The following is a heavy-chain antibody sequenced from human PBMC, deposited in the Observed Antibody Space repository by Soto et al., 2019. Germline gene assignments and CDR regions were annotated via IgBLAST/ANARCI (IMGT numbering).Heavy chain of an antibody. J-gene: IGHJ6*02. V-gene: IGHV4-31*03. CDR2: IYYSGST. CDR3: ATARLGYSSSRYVYGIDA. CDR1: EGSSSSGGYY. Sequence: SQTLPLRDSVSEGSSSSGGYYGSSIRKHPGKGLEWIWYIYYSGSTYYNPSLKIRFTISVDTSKNQFSLQLSSVTAADPAVYYCATARLGYSSSRYVYGIDAWGQGTTVNVSS. D-gene: IGHD6-13*01.